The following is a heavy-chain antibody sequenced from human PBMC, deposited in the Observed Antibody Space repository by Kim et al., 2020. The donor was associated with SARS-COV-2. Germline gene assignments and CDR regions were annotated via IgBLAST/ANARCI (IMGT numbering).Heavy chain of an antibody. CDR1: GFTFSSYW. CDR2: INSDGSST. J-gene: IGHJ2*01. CDR3: ARDRGEDYYDFWSGYYNWYFDL. D-gene: IGHD3-3*01. Sequence: GGSLRLSCAASGFTFSSYWMHWVRQAPGKGLVWVSRINSDGSSTSYADSVKGRFTISRDNAKNTLYLQMNSLRAEDTAVYYCARDRGEDYYDFWSGYYNWYFDLWGRGTLVTDSS. V-gene: IGHV3-74*01.